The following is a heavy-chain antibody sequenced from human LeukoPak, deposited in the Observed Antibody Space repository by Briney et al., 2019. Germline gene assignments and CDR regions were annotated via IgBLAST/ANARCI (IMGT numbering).Heavy chain of an antibody. J-gene: IGHJ6*02. V-gene: IGHV1-69*04. Sequence: ASVKVSCKASGGTFSSYAISWVRQAPGQGLEWMGRIIPILGIANYAQKFQGRVTITADKSTSTAYMELSRLRSDDTAVYYCARGIAVAMDEYYYGMDVWGQGTTVTVSS. CDR2: IIPILGIA. CDR3: ARGIAVAMDEYYYGMDV. CDR1: GGTFSSYA. D-gene: IGHD6-19*01.